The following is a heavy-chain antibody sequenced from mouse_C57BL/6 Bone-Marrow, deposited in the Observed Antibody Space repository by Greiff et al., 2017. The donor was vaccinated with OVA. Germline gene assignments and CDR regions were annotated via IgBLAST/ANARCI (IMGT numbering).Heavy chain of an antibody. J-gene: IGHJ1*03. V-gene: IGHV7-3*01. D-gene: IGHD1-1*01. CDR2: IRNKANGYTT. CDR1: GFTFTDYY. Sequence: DVQLQESGGGLVQPGGSLSLSCAASGFTFTDYYMSWVRQPPGKALEWLGFIRNKANGYTTEYSASVKGRFTISRDNSQSILYLQMNALRAEDSATYYCARYRYYGSSYAWYFDVWGTGTTVTVSS. CDR3: ARYRYYGSSYAWYFDV.